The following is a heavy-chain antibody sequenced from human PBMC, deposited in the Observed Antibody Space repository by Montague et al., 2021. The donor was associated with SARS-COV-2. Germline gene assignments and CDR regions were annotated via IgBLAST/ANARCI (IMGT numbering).Heavy chain of an antibody. D-gene: IGHD6-19*01. CDR3: AKSRIAVAGPGAVHY. CDR2: VTGSGDNT. V-gene: IGHV3-23*01. CDR1: GFTFSSYA. J-gene: IGHJ4*02. Sequence: SLRLSCAASGFTFSSYAMSWVRQAPGKGLEWVSGVTGSGDNTFYADSVKGRFSISRDNSKNTLFLQMSSLRAEDTAVYYCAKSRIAVAGPGAVHYWGQGTLVTVSS.